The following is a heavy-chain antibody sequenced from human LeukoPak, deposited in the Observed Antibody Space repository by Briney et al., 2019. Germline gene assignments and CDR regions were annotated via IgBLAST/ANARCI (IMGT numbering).Heavy chain of an antibody. Sequence: PGRSLRFSCAASGFTFSSYGMHWVRQAPGNGLEWVAVISYDGSNKYYADSVKGRFTISRDNSKNTLYLQMNSLRAEDTAVYYCAKGGGSMATIDYYYGMDVWGQGTTVTVSS. D-gene: IGHD5-24*01. CDR2: ISYDGSNK. CDR1: GFTFSSYG. J-gene: IGHJ6*02. CDR3: AKGGGSMATIDYYYGMDV. V-gene: IGHV3-30*18.